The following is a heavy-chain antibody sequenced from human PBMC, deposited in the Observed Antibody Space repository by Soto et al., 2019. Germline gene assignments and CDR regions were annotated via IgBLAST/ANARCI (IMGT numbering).Heavy chain of an antibody. D-gene: IGHD6-19*01. Sequence: EVQLVESGGGLVKPGGSLRLSCAASGFTFSSYSMNWVRQAPGKGLEWVSSISSSSSYIYYADSVKGRFTISRDNTXXSLYLQMNSLRAEDTAVYYCARDRIAVAWGDGMDVWGQGTTVTVSS. J-gene: IGHJ6*02. V-gene: IGHV3-21*01. CDR2: ISSSSSYI. CDR1: GFTFSSYS. CDR3: ARDRIAVAWGDGMDV.